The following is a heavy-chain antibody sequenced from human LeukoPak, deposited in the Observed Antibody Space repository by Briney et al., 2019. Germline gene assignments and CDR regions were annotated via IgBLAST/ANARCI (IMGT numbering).Heavy chain of an antibody. D-gene: IGHD6-6*01. CDR1: GFTFSSYE. CDR2: ISSSSSYI. J-gene: IGHJ4*02. Sequence: GGSLRLSYAASGFTFSSYEMNWVRQAPGKGLEWVSSISSSSSYIYYADSVKGRFTMSRDNAKNSLYLQMNSLRAEDTAVYYCARGDWYSSSSSDYWGQGTLVTVSS. V-gene: IGHV3-21*01. CDR3: ARGDWYSSSSSDY.